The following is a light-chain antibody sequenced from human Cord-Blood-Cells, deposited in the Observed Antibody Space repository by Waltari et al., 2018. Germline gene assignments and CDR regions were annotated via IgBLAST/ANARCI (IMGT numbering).Light chain of an antibody. CDR3: QQYYSTPYT. V-gene: IGKV4-1*01. J-gene: IGKJ2*01. Sequence: DIVMTQSPDSLAVSLGERDTINCKSSQSVLYSSNNNNYLAWYQQKPGQPPKLLIYWASTRESGVPDRFSGSGSGTYFTLTISSLQAEDVAVYYCQQYYSTPYTFGQGTKLEIK. CDR1: QSVLYSSNNNNY. CDR2: WAS.